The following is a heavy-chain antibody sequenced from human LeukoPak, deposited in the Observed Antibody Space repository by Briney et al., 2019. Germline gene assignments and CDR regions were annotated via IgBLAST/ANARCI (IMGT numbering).Heavy chain of an antibody. J-gene: IGHJ4*02. CDR2: ISDSGAM. Sequence: QSGGSLRLSCAASGFTFSTYSMKWVRQAPGKGLEWVSYISDSGAMYYADSVRGRFTISGENAQNSLFLQTNSLRAEDTAVYYCARDGGYRGYDADCWGQGTLVTVSS. CDR1: GFTFSTYS. CDR3: ARDGGYRGYDADC. V-gene: IGHV3-48*01. D-gene: IGHD5-12*01.